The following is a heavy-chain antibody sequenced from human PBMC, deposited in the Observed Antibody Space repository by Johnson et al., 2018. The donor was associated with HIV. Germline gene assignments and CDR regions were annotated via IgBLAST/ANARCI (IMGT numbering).Heavy chain of an antibody. J-gene: IGHJ3*02. V-gene: IGHV3-30*03. CDR2: ISYDGSNK. CDR1: GFTFDNYG. Sequence: QVQLMESGGGVVRPGGSLRLSCAASGFTFDNYGMDWVRQAPGKGLEWVAVISYDGSNKYYADSVKGRFTISRDNSKNTLYLQMHSLRVEDTAVYYWARDKRDYDFGGGDAVDIWGQGTMVTVSS. CDR3: ARDKRDYDFGGGDAVDI. D-gene: IGHD3-3*01.